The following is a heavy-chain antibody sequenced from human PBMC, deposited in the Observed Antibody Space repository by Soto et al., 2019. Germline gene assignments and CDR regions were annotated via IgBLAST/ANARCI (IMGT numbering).Heavy chain of an antibody. CDR3: ARMIFGRTGEYYFDY. Sequence: GSGPTLVNPTQTLTLTCTFSGFSLSTSRMSVARIRQPPGKALEWLARIDWDDAKFFNTSLKTRLTVSKDTSKNQVVLALTNMDPVDSGTYYCARMIFGRTGEYYFDYWGQGSLVTVSS. V-gene: IGHV2-70*17. D-gene: IGHD3-3*01. CDR1: GFSLSTSRMS. CDR2: IDWDDAK. J-gene: IGHJ4*02.